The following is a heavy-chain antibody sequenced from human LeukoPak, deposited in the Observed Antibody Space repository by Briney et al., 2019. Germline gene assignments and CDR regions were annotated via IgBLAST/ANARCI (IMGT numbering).Heavy chain of an antibody. V-gene: IGHV3-23*01. CDR3: AKRTSGSSWYSSDY. CDR2: MSGDATST. CDR1: GFTFSSFA. D-gene: IGHD6-13*01. J-gene: IGHJ4*02. Sequence: PGGSLRLSCAASGFTFSSFAMNWVRQAPGKGLEWVSTMSGDATSTYYADPVKGRFTISRDNSKNTLYLQMNSLRAEDTAVYYCAKRTSGSSWYSSDYWGQGTLVTVSS.